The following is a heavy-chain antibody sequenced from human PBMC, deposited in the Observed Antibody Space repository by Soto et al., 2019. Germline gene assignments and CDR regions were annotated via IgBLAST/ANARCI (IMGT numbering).Heavy chain of an antibody. V-gene: IGHV4-34*01. Sequence: PSETLSLTCAVYGGSFSGYYWTWIRQPPGTGLEWIGEINHSGGTNYNPSLKSRVTISVDTSKNQFSLKLTSVTAADTAVYYCASQHYYDSSGYYVVYWGQGTLVTVSS. D-gene: IGHD3-22*01. CDR1: GGSFSGYY. CDR3: ASQHYYDSSGYYVVY. J-gene: IGHJ4*02. CDR2: INHSGGT.